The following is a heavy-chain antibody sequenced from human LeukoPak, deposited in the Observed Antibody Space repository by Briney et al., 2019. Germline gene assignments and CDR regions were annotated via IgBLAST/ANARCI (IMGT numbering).Heavy chain of an antibody. CDR2: IYSSGST. CDR3: ARVSSTGRYDY. J-gene: IGHJ4*02. CDR1: GGSIRSYY. Sequence: SETLSLTCTVSGGSIRSYYWSWIRQPAGKGLEWIGRIYSSGSTNYNPSLKSRVTMSVDTSKNQFSLKLSSVTAADTAVYYCARVSSTGRYDYWGQGALVTVSS. D-gene: IGHD6-13*01. V-gene: IGHV4-4*07.